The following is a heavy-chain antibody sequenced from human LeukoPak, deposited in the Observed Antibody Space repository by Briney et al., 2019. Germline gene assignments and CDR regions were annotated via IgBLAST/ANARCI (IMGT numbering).Heavy chain of an antibody. CDR3: ARAHSLAARPGAFDI. CDR2: IYTSGST. J-gene: IGHJ3*02. V-gene: IGHV4-4*07. D-gene: IGHD6-6*01. CDR1: GGSISSYY. Sequence: SETLSLTCTVSGGSISSYYWSWIRQPPGKGLEWIGRIYTSGSTNYNPSLKSRVTMSVDTSKNQFSLKLSSVTAADTAVYYCARAHSLAARPGAFDIWGQGTMVTVSS.